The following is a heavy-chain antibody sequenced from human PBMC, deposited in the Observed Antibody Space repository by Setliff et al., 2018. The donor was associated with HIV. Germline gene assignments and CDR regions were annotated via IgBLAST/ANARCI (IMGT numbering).Heavy chain of an antibody. Sequence: SETLSLTCTVSGGSISSGSYYWSWIRQPAGKGLEWIGRIYTSGSTNYNPSLNGRVTMSVDTSKNQFSLDLSSVTAADTAVYFCARQMGSGSYDTGYYFDSWGQGTPVTVSS. CDR3: ARQMGSGSYDTGYYFDS. D-gene: IGHD1-26*01. CDR2: IYTSGST. CDR1: GGSISSGSYY. V-gene: IGHV4-61*02. J-gene: IGHJ4*02.